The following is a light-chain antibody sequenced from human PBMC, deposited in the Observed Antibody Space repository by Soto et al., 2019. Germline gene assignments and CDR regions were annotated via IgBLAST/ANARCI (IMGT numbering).Light chain of an antibody. CDR1: QSISSW. Sequence: DIQMTQSPSTLSASVGDRVTITCRASQSISSWLAWYQPKPGKAPKLLSYDASSLESGVPSRFSGSGSGTEFTLSISSPQPDDCATYYCQHYNSSPWTFGQVTKVEMK. CDR3: QHYNSSPWT. CDR2: DAS. V-gene: IGKV1-5*01. J-gene: IGKJ1*01.